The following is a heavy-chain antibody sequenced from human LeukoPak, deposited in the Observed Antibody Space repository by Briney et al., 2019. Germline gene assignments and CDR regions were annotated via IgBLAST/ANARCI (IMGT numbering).Heavy chain of an antibody. CDR2: ISSSSSYI. Sequence: PGGSLRLSCAASGFTFSDYYMSWIRQAPGKGLEWVSSISSSSSYIYYADSVKGRFTISRDNAKNSLYLQMNSLRAEDTAVYYCARSADYDSSGYYYPWGQGTLVTVSS. CDR1: GFTFSDYY. V-gene: IGHV3-11*06. J-gene: IGHJ5*02. CDR3: ARSADYDSSGYYYP. D-gene: IGHD3-22*01.